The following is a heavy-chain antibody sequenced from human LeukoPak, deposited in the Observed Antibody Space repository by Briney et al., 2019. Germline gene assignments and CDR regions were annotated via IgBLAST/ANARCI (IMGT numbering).Heavy chain of an antibody. Sequence: SDTRSLTCAVYAGSFSAYYWSWIRQPPGKGLEWIREINHRGSINYHPSIQSRPTISADPSKNQFSPKLSSVTAADTAVSYCATVTRRPEDYYYYIDVWGQGTPVTVSS. CDR3: ATVTRRPEDYYYYIDV. D-gene: IGHD1-14*01. J-gene: IGHJ6*03. CDR2: INHRGSI. V-gene: IGHV4-34*01. CDR1: AGSFSAYY.